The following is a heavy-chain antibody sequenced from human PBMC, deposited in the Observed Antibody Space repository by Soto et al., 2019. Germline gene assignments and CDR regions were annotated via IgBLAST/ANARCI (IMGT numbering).Heavy chain of an antibody. CDR1: GYTFTSYA. CDR2: INAGNGNT. V-gene: IGHV1-3*01. CDR3: ARAGIVVVPAATSGEFDY. J-gene: IGHJ4*02. D-gene: IGHD2-2*01. Sequence: VQLVQSGAEVKKPGASVKVSCKASGYTFTSYAMHWVRQAPGQRLEWMGWINAGNGNTKYSQKFQGRVTITRDTSASTAYMELSSLRSEDTAVYYCARAGIVVVPAATSGEFDYWGQGTLVTVSS.